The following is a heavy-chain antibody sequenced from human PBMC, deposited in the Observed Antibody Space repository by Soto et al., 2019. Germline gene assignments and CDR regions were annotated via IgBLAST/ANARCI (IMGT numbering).Heavy chain of an antibody. CDR2: IKTNIDGGAT. V-gene: IGHV3-15*07. Sequence: EVQLVESGGVLVKPGGSLRLSCAASGFSFTSAWMNWVRQIPGKGLEWVGRIKTNIDGGATDYSAPVKGRFTISRDDSKDTVYLQMNSLKTEDTAVYYCTTGRGGSAYVPGAYWGQGALVTVSS. D-gene: IGHD5-12*01. CDR1: GFSFTSAW. CDR3: TTGRGGSAYVPGAY. J-gene: IGHJ4*02.